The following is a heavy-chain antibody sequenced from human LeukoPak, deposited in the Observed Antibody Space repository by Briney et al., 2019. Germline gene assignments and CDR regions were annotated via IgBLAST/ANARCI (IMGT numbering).Heavy chain of an antibody. CDR3: AKNGWLRSSGLWGDY. D-gene: IGHD5-12*01. CDR1: GFTFSSYA. CDR2: FSGGDGSP. Sequence: GSLRLSCVASGFTFSSYAMTWLRQAPGKGLEWVSSFSGGDGSPYHADSVKGRFTISRDNSKSTLYLQMNSLRAEDTAIYYCAKNGWLRSSGLWGDYWGQGALVTVSS. J-gene: IGHJ4*02. V-gene: IGHV3-23*01.